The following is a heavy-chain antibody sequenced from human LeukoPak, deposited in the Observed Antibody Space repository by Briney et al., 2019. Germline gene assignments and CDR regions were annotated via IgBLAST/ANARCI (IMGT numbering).Heavy chain of an antibody. Sequence: GRSLRLSCAASGFTFDDYAMHWVRQAPGKGLEWVSGISWNSGSIGYADSVKGRFTISRDNSKNTLYLQMNSLRAEDTAVYYCAKDAGAGAAKVLYWGQGTLVTVSS. CDR3: AKDAGAGAAKVLY. J-gene: IGHJ4*02. CDR1: GFTFDDYA. V-gene: IGHV3-9*01. D-gene: IGHD5-18*01. CDR2: ISWNSGSI.